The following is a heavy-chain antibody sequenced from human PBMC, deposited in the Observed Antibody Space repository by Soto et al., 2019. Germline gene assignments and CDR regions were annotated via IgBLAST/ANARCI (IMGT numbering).Heavy chain of an antibody. D-gene: IGHD3-22*01. CDR2: IIPIFGTA. Sequence: QVQLVQSGAEVKKPGSSVKVSCKASGGTFSSYAISWVRQAPGQGLEWMGGIIPIFGTANYAQKFQGRVTITADKSTSTAYMELSSLRSEDTAVYYCARCFGEDYDSSGYYPLFDYWGQGTLVTVSS. CDR1: GGTFSSYA. J-gene: IGHJ4*02. CDR3: ARCFGEDYDSSGYYPLFDY. V-gene: IGHV1-69*06.